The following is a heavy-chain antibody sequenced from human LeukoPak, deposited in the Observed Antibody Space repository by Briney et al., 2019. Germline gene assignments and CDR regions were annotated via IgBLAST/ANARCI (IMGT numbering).Heavy chain of an antibody. CDR1: GGSISSYY. Sequence: SETLSLTCTVSGGSISSYYWSWIRQPPGKGLEWIGEINHSGGTNYNPSLKSRVTISVDTSKNQFSLKLSSVTAADTAVYYCARGEYYYDSSGYYYYFDYWGQGTLVTVSS. J-gene: IGHJ4*02. V-gene: IGHV4-34*09. CDR3: ARGEYYYDSSGYYYYFDY. D-gene: IGHD3-22*01. CDR2: INHSGGT.